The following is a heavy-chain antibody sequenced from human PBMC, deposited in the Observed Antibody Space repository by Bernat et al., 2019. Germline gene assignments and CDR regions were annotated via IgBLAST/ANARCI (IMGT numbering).Heavy chain of an antibody. D-gene: IGHD5-12*01. CDR3: ARAGYSGYDLFHY. V-gene: IGHV3-30*03. CDR2: ISYDGSNK. Sequence: QVQLVESGGGVVQPGRSLRLSCAASGFTFSSYGMHWVRQAPGKGLEWVAVISYDGSNKYYADSVKGRFTISRDNSKNTLYLQMNSLRAEDTAVYYCARAGYSGYDLFHYWGQGTLVTVSS. CDR1: GFTFSSYG. J-gene: IGHJ4*02.